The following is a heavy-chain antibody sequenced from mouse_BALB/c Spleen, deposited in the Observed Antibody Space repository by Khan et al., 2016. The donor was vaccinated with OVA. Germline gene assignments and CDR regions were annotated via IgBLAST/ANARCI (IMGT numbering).Heavy chain of an antibody. J-gene: IGHJ4*01. Sequence: QVQLQQSGAELVRPGVSVKISCKGSGYTFTDYAMHWVKQSHAKSLEWIGVISTYYGDANYNQPFKGKATMTVDKSSNTAYMDLARLTSEDSAIYYCARGGLALYTMDYWGQGTSVTVSS. CDR2: ISTYYGDA. D-gene: IGHD2-2*01. V-gene: IGHV1S137*01. CDR3: ARGGLALYTMDY. CDR1: GYTFTDYA.